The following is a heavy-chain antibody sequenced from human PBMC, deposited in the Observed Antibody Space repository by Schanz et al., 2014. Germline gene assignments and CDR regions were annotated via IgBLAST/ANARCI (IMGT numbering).Heavy chain of an antibody. V-gene: IGHV3-11*06. CDR2: LSSSGLYT. J-gene: IGHJ6*02. CDR1: GFTFSDYY. Sequence: QVQLVESGGGVVQPGRSLRLSCAASGFTFSDYYMTWIRQAPGKGLEWVSSLSSSGLYTFYADLAGGRFTISRDDAKNSLFLEMNNLRTEDTAVYFCARDIKKQLVDSKDYYYGMDVWGQGTTVTVSS. CDR3: ARDIKKQLVDSKDYYYGMDV. D-gene: IGHD6-13*01.